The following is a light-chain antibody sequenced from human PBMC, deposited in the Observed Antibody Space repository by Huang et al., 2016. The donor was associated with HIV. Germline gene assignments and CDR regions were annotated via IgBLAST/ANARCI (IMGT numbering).Light chain of an antibody. CDR3: LQHYTYPWT. CDR2: AAS. V-gene: IGKV1-17*03. Sequence: DIQMTQSPSAMSASVGDRVTITCRASQDISNYLAWFQQKPGKGPKRLIYAASNLQTGVPSRFSGSGSGAEFTLTISSLQPEDFESYYCLQHYTYPWTFGQGTKVEIK. J-gene: IGKJ1*01. CDR1: QDISNY.